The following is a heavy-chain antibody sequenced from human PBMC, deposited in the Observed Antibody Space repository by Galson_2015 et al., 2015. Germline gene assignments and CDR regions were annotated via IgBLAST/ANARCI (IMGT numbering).Heavy chain of an antibody. J-gene: IGHJ4*02. V-gene: IGHV3-30*01. CDR2: ISYDGSNK. CDR1: GFTFSSYA. Sequence: SLRLSCAASGFTFSSYAMHWVRQAPGKGLEWVAVISYDGSNKYYADSVKGRFTISRDNSKNTLYLQMNSLRAEDTAVYYCARVRGEYSGYDLNPEYYFDYWGQGTLVTVSS. CDR3: ARVRGEYSGYDLNPEYYFDY. D-gene: IGHD5-12*01.